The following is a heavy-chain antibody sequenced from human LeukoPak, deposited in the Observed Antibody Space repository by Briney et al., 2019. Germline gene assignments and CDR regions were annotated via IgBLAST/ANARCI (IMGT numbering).Heavy chain of an antibody. Sequence: SVKVSCKASGGTFSSYAISWVRQAPGQGLEWMGRIIPILGIANYAQKFQGRVTITADKSTSTAYMELSSLRSEDTAVYYCARTAPDFWSGPGGDYYYYMDVWGKGTTVTVSS. D-gene: IGHD3-3*01. CDR1: GGTFSSYA. V-gene: IGHV1-69*04. CDR3: ARTAPDFWSGPGGDYYYYMDV. CDR2: IIPILGIA. J-gene: IGHJ6*03.